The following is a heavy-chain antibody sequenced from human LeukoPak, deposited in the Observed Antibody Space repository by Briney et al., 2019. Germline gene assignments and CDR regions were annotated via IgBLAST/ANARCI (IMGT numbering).Heavy chain of an antibody. CDR1: GFSFRGYA. CDR3: AKDPYCSGGSCYWFDP. CDR2: ITGSGAST. V-gene: IGHV3-23*01. Sequence: GGSLRLSCAASGFSFRGYAVSWVRQAPGKGLEWASTITGSGASTYYADSVKGRFTISRDNSKNTLYLQMNSLRAEDTAVYYCAKDPYCSGGSCYWFDPWGQGTLVTVSS. D-gene: IGHD2-15*01. J-gene: IGHJ5*02.